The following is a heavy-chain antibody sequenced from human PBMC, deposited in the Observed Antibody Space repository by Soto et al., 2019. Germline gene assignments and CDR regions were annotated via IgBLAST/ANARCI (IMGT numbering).Heavy chain of an antibody. J-gene: IGHJ4*02. CDR2: ISAYNGNT. CDR3: ARGVHYDSSGYYYFY. V-gene: IGHV1-18*01. Sequence: GASVKVYCKASGYTFTSYGISWVRQAPGQGLEWMGWISAYNGNTNYAQKLQGRVTMTTDTSTSTAYMELRSLRSDDTAVYYCARGVHYDSSGYYYFYWGQGTLVTVSS. CDR1: GYTFTSYG. D-gene: IGHD3-22*01.